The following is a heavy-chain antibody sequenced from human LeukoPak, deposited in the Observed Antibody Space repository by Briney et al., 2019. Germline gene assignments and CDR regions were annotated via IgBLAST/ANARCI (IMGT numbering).Heavy chain of an antibody. CDR1: GGIFSTYA. CDR2: VIPKVGVT. D-gene: IGHD6-19*01. V-gene: IGHV1-69*04. CDR3: ARPFGSGQGDYYYYGMDV. J-gene: IGHJ6*02. Sequence: SVKVSCKTSGGIFSTYAINWVQQAPGQGLEWMGRVIPKVGVTNYAQKFQGRVTITADKSTSTAYMELSSLSSEDTAVYYCARPFGSGQGDYYYYGMDVWGQGTTVTVSS.